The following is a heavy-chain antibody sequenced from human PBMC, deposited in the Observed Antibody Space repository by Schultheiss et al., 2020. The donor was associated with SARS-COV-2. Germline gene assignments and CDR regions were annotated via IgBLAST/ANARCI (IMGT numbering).Heavy chain of an antibody. CDR3: ARQTTVTANWFDP. CDR1: GGSISSYY. D-gene: IGHD4-11*01. Sequence: SETLSLTCTVSGGSISSYYWSWIRQPPGKGLEWIGEINHSGSTTYNPSLKSRVTISVDTSKNQFSLKLSSVTAADTAVYYCARQTTVTANWFDPWGQGTLVTVSS. CDR2: INHSGST. V-gene: IGHV4-59*08. J-gene: IGHJ5*02.